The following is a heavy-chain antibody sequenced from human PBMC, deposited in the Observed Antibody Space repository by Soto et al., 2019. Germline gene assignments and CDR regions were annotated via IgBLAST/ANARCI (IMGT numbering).Heavy chain of an antibody. CDR3: AKDYYGAGSYYSPAPDFDY. J-gene: IGHJ4*02. D-gene: IGHD3-10*01. CDR2: ISGSGGST. Sequence: PGGSLRLSCAASGFTFSSYAMSWVRQAPGKGLEWVSAISGSGGSTYYADSVKGRFTISRDNSKNTLYLQMNSLRAEDTAVYYCAKDYYGAGSYYSPAPDFDYWGQGTLVTVSS. CDR1: GFTFSSYA. V-gene: IGHV3-23*01.